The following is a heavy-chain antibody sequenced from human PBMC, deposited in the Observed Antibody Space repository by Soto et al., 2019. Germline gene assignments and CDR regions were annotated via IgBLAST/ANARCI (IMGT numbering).Heavy chain of an antibody. CDR3: AKDGNWELLPSTGMDV. V-gene: IGHV3-30*18. J-gene: IGHJ6*02. D-gene: IGHD1-26*01. CDR2: ISFDGTNG. CDR1: GFSFTIYG. Sequence: VGSLRLSCAASGFSFTIYGVRWVPQTPGEGLEWVAAISFDGTNGYYADSVKGRFTISRDSSKNTLYLQMNSLRAEDTAVYYCAKDGNWELLPSTGMDVWGQGTTGTVSS.